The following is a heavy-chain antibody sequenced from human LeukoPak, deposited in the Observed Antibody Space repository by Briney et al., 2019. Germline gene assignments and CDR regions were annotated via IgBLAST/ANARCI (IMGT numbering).Heavy chain of an antibody. Sequence: GGSLRLSCAASGFTFSSYSMNWVRQAPGKGLEWVSYISSSRSTIYYADSVKGRFTISRDNAKNSLYLQMNSLRAEDTAVYYCARDSGYSSSWYRWNRGQGTLVTVSS. V-gene: IGHV3-48*01. J-gene: IGHJ4*02. CDR3: ARDSGYSSSWYRWN. CDR1: GFTFSSYS. D-gene: IGHD6-13*01. CDR2: ISSSRSTI.